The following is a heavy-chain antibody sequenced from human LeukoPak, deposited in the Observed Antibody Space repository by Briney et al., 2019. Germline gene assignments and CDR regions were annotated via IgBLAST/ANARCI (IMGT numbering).Heavy chain of an antibody. D-gene: IGHD1-26*01. J-gene: IGHJ4*02. Sequence: GGSLRLSCAASGFTFSDYYMSWIRQAPGKGLEWVSSISSSSSYIYYADSVKGRFTISRDNSQNTLDLQMNSLRAEDTAVYYCARDLSERYSTDYWGQGTLVTVSS. CDR3: ARDLSERYSTDY. V-gene: IGHV3-11*06. CDR2: ISSSSSYI. CDR1: GFTFSDYY.